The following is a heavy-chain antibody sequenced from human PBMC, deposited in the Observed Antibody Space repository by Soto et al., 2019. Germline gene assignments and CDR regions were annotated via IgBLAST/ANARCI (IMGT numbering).Heavy chain of an antibody. CDR3: AKDDIVVVPAAMSARYSTLDY. Sequence: PGGALRLSFAAPGFPFRSYGMHRGRPAPGKGLGWGAVISYDGSNKYYADSVKGRFTISRDNSKNTLYLQMNSLRAEDTAVYYCAKDDIVVVPAAMSARYSTLDYWGQGTLVTVSS. CDR1: GFPFRSYG. V-gene: IGHV3-30*18. D-gene: IGHD2-2*01. CDR2: ISYDGSNK. J-gene: IGHJ4*02.